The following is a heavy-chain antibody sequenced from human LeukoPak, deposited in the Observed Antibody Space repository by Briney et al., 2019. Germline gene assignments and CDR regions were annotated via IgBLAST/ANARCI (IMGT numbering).Heavy chain of an antibody. J-gene: IGHJ4*02. D-gene: IGHD6-13*01. CDR2: ISSSSNMI. CDR1: GLTFSNYE. Sequence: PGGSLRLSCAASGLTFSNYEMNWVRQAPGKGLEWLSYISSSSNMIFHAESVKGRFTISRDNAKNSLYLQMNSLGAEDTAIYYCATASGGWYRYYFDSWGQGILVTVSS. V-gene: IGHV3-48*03. CDR3: ATASGGWYRYYFDS.